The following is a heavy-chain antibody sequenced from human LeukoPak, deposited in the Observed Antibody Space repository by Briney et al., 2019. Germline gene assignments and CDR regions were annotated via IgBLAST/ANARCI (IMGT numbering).Heavy chain of an antibody. CDR1: GFTFSSYA. CDR3: ATPGSRLAPP. Sequence: PGRSLRLSCAASGFTFSSYAMHWVRQAPGKGREWVAVMPYDGSNKYYADFVKGRFTISRDNSKNTLYLQMNSLRAEHTAVYYCATPGSRLAPPWGQGTLVTVSS. D-gene: IGHD1-14*01. J-gene: IGHJ5*02. V-gene: IGHV3-30-3*01. CDR2: MPYDGSNK.